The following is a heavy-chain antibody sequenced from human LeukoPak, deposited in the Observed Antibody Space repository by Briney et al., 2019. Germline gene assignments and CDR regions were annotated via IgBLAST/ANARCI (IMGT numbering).Heavy chain of an antibody. D-gene: IGHD5-18*01. V-gene: IGHV4-59*01. CDR3: ASLDDETSMAGGY. CDR1: GGSISSYY. CDR2: IYYSGTT. Sequence: SETLSLTCTVSGGSISSYYWSWIRQPPGKGLEWIGCIYYSGTTSYNPSLKSRVTISVDTSKNQFSLKLRPVTAADTAVYYCASLDDETSMAGGYWGQGTLVTVSS. J-gene: IGHJ4*02.